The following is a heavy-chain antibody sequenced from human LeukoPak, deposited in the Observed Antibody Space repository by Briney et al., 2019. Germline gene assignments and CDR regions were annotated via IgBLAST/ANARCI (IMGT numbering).Heavy chain of an antibody. J-gene: IGHJ4*02. Sequence: GGSLRLSCAAAAFTFSSYAMSWDRQAPGKVMEWVSACSGSGCSTYSAESVKGRFTISRDNSKNTLYLQMNSQRAEVTAVYYCADTAMVGGFDYWGQGTLVTVSS. D-gene: IGHD5-18*01. CDR1: AFTFSSYA. CDR3: ADTAMVGGFDY. CDR2: CSGSGCST. V-gene: IGHV3-23*01.